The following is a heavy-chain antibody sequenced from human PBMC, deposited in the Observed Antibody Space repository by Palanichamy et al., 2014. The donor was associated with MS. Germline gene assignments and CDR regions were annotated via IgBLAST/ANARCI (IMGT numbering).Heavy chain of an antibody. Sequence: QVQLQESGPGLVKPSQTPVPHLHCLWWLHQQWWLLLELDPPAPREGPGVDWVHLLQWEHLLQPVPSRVELPISVDTSKNQFSLKLSSVTAADTAVYYCARDSAIAAARTFDIWGQGTIVTVSS. CDR1: WLHQQWWLL. CDR3: ARDSAIAAARTFDI. CDR2: LLQWEH. J-gene: IGHJ3*02. D-gene: IGHD6-13*01. V-gene: IGHV4-31*03.